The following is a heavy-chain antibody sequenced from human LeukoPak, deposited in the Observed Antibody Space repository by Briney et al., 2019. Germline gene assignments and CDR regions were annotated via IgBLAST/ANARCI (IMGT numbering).Heavy chain of an antibody. CDR1: GFTFSNFW. V-gene: IGHV3-7*01. CDR3: ARDRYSGTYLGASDI. Sequence: GGSLRLSCAASGFTFSNFWMSRVRQAPGTGLEWVANIKQDGSEKYYVDSVRGRFTISRDNAKNSLFLQMNSLRAEDTAVYYCARDRYSGTYLGASDIWGQGTMVTVSS. J-gene: IGHJ3*02. CDR2: IKQDGSEK. D-gene: IGHD1-26*01.